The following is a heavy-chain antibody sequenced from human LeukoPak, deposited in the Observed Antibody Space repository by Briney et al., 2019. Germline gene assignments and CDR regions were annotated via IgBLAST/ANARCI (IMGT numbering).Heavy chain of an antibody. CDR1: GGAISSYY. Sequence: PSETLSLTCTVSGGAISSYYWSWIRQPPGKGLEWIGYIYYSGSTNYNPSLKSRVTISVNTSKNQFSLKLSSVTAADTAVYYCARGSRWPKLLHPLVYWGQGTLVTVSS. CDR2: IYYSGST. V-gene: IGHV4-59*01. J-gene: IGHJ4*02. D-gene: IGHD1-26*01. CDR3: ARGSRWPKLLHPLVY.